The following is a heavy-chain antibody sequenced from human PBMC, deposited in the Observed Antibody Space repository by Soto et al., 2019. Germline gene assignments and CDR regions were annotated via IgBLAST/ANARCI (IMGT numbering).Heavy chain of an antibody. Sequence: SETLSLTCAVSGGSISSGDYSWSWIRQPPGKGLEWIGYIYHSGSTYYNPSLKSRVTISIDSSKNPFSLKLTSVTAADTAVFYCGRDHHLELFDYPGQGTFVPGSS. CDR3: GRDHHLELFDY. D-gene: IGHD1-26*01. CDR2: IYHSGST. J-gene: IGHJ4*02. V-gene: IGHV4-30-2*01. CDR1: GGSISSGDYS.